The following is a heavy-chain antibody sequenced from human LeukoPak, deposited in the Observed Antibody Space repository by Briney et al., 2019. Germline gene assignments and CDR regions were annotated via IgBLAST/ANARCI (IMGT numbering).Heavy chain of an antibody. J-gene: IGHJ3*02. CDR3: ARDQVGSGAFDI. CDR2: INPSGGST. Sequence: ASVTVSFKASGYTFTIYYMHWVRQAPGQGLEWMGIINPSGGSTSYAQKFQGRVTMTRDTSTSTVYMELSSLRSEDTAVYYCARDQVGSGAFDIWGQGTMVTVSS. V-gene: IGHV1-46*01. CDR1: GYTFTIYY. D-gene: IGHD1-14*01.